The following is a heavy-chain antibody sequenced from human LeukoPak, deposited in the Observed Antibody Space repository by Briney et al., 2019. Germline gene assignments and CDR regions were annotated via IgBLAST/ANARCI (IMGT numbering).Heavy chain of an antibody. Sequence: SETLSLTCAVYGGSFSGYYWSWIRQPPGKGLEWIGEINHSGSTNYNPSLKSRVTISVDTSKNQFSLKLSSVTAADTAVYYCARQHPEQLRLRGGWAFDIWGQGTMVTVSS. J-gene: IGHJ3*02. D-gene: IGHD5-18*01. V-gene: IGHV4-34*01. CDR3: ARQHPEQLRLRGGWAFDI. CDR2: INHSGST. CDR1: GGSFSGYY.